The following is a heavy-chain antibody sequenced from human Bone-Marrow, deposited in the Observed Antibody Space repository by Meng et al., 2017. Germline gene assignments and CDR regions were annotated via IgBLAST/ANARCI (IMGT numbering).Heavy chain of an antibody. CDR1: GFTFSSYA. V-gene: IGHV3-30*04. CDR3: ARDLLSYSYSNLGPDF. CDR2: ISSDGSNK. J-gene: IGHJ4*02. Sequence: VQVVESGGGVVQPGRSLRLSCAASGFTFSSYAMHWVRQAPGKGLEWVAFISSDGSNKFYADSVRGRFTISRDHSKNTLYLQMNSLRAEDTAVYYCARDLLSYSYSNLGPDFWGQGTLVTVSS. D-gene: IGHD5-18*01.